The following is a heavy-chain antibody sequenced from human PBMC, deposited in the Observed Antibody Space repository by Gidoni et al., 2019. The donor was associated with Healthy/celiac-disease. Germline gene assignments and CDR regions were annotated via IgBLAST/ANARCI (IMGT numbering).Heavy chain of an antibody. J-gene: IGHJ4*02. CDR1: GDTFTSYG. D-gene: IGHD6-25*01. CDR3: ARDQGSGGHFDY. V-gene: IGHV1-18*01. Sequence: QVPLVQSGAAVKKPGASVTVSCKASGDTFTSYGISWVRQAPGQGLEWMGWISAYNGNTNYAQKLQGRVTMTTDTSTSTAYMELRSLRSDDTAVYYWARDQGSGGHFDYWGQGTLVTVSS. CDR2: ISAYNGNT.